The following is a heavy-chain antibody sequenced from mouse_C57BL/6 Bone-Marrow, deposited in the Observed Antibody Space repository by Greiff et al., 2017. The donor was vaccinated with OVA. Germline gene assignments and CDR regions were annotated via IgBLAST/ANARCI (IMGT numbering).Heavy chain of an antibody. V-gene: IGHV14-4*01. D-gene: IGHD2-1*01. CDR1: GFNIKDDY. Sequence: EVQLQQSGAELVRPGASVKLSCTASGFNIKDDYMHWVKQRPEQGLEWIGWIDPENGDTEYASKFQGKAPITADTSSNTAYLQLSSLTSEDTAVNYCTSYGNFDYWGQGTTLTVSS. J-gene: IGHJ2*01. CDR3: TSYGNFDY. CDR2: IDPENGDT.